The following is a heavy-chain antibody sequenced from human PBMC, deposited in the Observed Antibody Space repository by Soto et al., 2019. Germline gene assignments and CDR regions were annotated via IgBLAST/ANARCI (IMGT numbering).Heavy chain of an antibody. D-gene: IGHD3-16*01. CDR2: ISYDGSNK. CDR3: AKWNGGVDY. V-gene: IGHV3-30*18. CDR1: GFTFSSYG. Sequence: QVQLVESGGGVVQPGRSLRLSCAASGFTFSSYGMHWVRQAQGKGLEWVAVISYDGSNKYYADSVKGRFTISRDNSKNTLYLQMNSLRAEDTAVYYCAKWNGGVDYWGQGTLVTVSS. J-gene: IGHJ4*02.